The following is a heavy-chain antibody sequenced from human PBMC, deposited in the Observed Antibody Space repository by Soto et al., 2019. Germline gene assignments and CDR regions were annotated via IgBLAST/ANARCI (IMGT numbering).Heavy chain of an antibody. V-gene: IGHV1-18*01. Sequence: GASVKVSCKASGYTFTSYGISWVRQAPGQGLEWMGWISAYNGNTNYAQKLQGRVTMTTDTSTSTAYMELGSLRSDDTAVYYCARGRRDTAMVYYYYGMDVWGQGTTVTVSS. CDR3: ARGRRDTAMVYYYYGMDV. J-gene: IGHJ6*02. CDR2: ISAYNGNT. D-gene: IGHD5-18*01. CDR1: GYTFTSYG.